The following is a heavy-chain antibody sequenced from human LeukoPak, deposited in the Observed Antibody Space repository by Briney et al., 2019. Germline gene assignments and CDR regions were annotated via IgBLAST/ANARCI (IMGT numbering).Heavy chain of an antibody. J-gene: IGHJ4*02. CDR3: VKGGPRGYSYGYMVY. Sequence: PGGSLRLSCAASGFTFTSYVMTWVRQAPGKGLEWVSAVSGVSGSTYYAESVKGRFTISRDNSKNTLYLQMNSLRGEDTAVYYCVKGGPRGYSYGYMVYWGQGTLVTVSS. D-gene: IGHD5-18*01. CDR2: VSGVSGST. V-gene: IGHV3-23*01. CDR1: GFTFTSYV.